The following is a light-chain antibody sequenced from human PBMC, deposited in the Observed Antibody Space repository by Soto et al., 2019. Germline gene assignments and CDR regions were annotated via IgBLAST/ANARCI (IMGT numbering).Light chain of an antibody. J-gene: IGKJ1*01. CDR3: QQSYFIPRT. Sequence: DIPMTQSPSSLSASVGDRVTITCRASQIIDNYLNWYQQKPGKAPKLLIYAASNLQSGVPSRFSGSGSGTDFTLTISSLQPGDFATYYCQQSYFIPRTFGQGTKVEVK. CDR1: QIIDNY. CDR2: AAS. V-gene: IGKV1-39*01.